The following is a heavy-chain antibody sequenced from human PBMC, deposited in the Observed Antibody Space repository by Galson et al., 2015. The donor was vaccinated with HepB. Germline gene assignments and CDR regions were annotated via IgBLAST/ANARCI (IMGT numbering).Heavy chain of an antibody. CDR3: AKGFYSSYYYDSSVLPADFQH. Sequence: SLRLSCAASGFTFSSYAMSWVRQAPGKGLEWVSAISGSGGSTYYADSVKGRFTISRDNSKNTLYLQMNSLRAEDTAVYYCAKGFYSSYYYDSSVLPADFQHWGQGTLVTVSS. CDR2: ISGSGGST. D-gene: IGHD3-22*01. J-gene: IGHJ1*01. CDR1: GFTFSSYA. V-gene: IGHV3-23*01.